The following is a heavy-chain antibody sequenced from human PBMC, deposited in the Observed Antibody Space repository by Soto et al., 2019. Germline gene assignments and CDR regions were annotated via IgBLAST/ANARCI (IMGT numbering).Heavy chain of an antibody. CDR3: ATAYVYDFENSNYYRDAFDI. J-gene: IGHJ3*02. CDR2: MYPDDSDL. D-gene: IGHD3-22*01. V-gene: IGHV5-51*01. Sequence: RGESLKISCKASGYSFSFYWIGWVRQIPGKGLEWMAIMYPDDSDLRYSPSFEAHVTISADKSTRTAFLQWSSLKASDTAMYYCATAYVYDFENSNYYRDAFDIWGQGTLVTVSS. CDR1: GYSFSFYW.